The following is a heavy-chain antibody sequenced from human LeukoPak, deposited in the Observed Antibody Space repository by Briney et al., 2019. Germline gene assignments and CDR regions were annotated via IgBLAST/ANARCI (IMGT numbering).Heavy chain of an antibody. D-gene: IGHD6-13*01. CDR3: ARGRSGYSSSWYVSVYFDY. CDR1: GGSFSGYY. J-gene: IGHJ4*02. CDR2: INHSGST. Sequence: PSETLSLTCAGYGGSFSGYYWSWIRQPPGKGLEWIGEINHSGSTNYNPSLKSRVTISVDTSKNQFSLKLSSVTAADTAVYYCARGRSGYSSSWYVSVYFDYWGQGTPVTVSS. V-gene: IGHV4-34*01.